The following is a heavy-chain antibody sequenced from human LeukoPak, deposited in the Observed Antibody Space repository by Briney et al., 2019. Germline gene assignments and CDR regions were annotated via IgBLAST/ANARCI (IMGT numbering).Heavy chain of an antibody. CDR2: ISGSGGST. V-gene: IGHV3-23*01. Sequence: GGSLRLSCAASGFTFSSYAMSWVRQAPGEGLEWVSAISGSGGSTYYADSVKGRFTISRDNSKNTLYLQMNSLRAEDTAVYYCAKDHSPVVVVPAALRGLDPWGQGTLVTVSS. J-gene: IGHJ5*02. D-gene: IGHD2-2*01. CDR1: GFTFSSYA. CDR3: AKDHSPVVVVPAALRGLDP.